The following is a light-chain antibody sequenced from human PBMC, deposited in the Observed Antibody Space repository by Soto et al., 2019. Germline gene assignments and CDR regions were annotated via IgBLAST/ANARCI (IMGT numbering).Light chain of an antibody. CDR2: EVS. CDR3: NSYTSSTAYV. J-gene: IGLJ1*01. Sequence: QSVLTQPDSVSGSPGQSITISCTGASSDVGRYNYVSWYQLHPGKAPKLIIYEVSNRPSGVSNRFSGSKSGNTASLTISGLRAEDEADYYCNSYTSSTAYVFGTGTKVTVL. V-gene: IGLV2-14*01. CDR1: SSDVGRYNY.